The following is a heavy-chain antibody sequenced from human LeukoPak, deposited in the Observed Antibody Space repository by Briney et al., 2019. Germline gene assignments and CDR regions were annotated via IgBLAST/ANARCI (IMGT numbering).Heavy chain of an antibody. CDR3: ARGGYDFWSGYLDY. Sequence: GRSLRLSCAASGFIFSSYNMHWVRQAPGKGLEWVAVISYDGSNKYYADSVKGRFTISRDNSKNTLYLQMNSLRAEDTAVYYCARGGYDFWSGYLDYWGQGTLVTVSS. D-gene: IGHD3-3*01. CDR2: ISYDGSNK. V-gene: IGHV3-30-3*01. J-gene: IGHJ4*02. CDR1: GFIFSSYN.